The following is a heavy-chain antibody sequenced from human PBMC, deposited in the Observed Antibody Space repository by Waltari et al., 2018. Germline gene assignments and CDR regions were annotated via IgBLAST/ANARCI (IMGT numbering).Heavy chain of an antibody. D-gene: IGHD1-26*01. CDR2: IYHSGST. CDR3: VTLVGATFDY. J-gene: IGHJ4*02. V-gene: IGHV4-38-2*01. Sequence: VQLQESGPGLVKPSETLSLTCAVSGYSISSGYYWGWIRQPPGKGLEWIGSIYHSGSTYYNPSLKSRVTISVDTSKNQFSLKLSSVTAADTAVYYCVTLVGATFDYWGQGTLVTVSS. CDR1: GYSISSGYY.